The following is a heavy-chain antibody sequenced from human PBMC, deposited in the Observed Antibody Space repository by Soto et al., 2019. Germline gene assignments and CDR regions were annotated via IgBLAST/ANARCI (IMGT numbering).Heavy chain of an antibody. J-gene: IGHJ5*02. CDR2: IYHSGST. Sequence: PSETLSLTCAFSGGPISSGGHSLSWIRQPPGKGLEWIGYIYHSGSTYYNPSLKSRVTISVDRSKNQFSLKLSSVTAADTAVYYCARVPSPWGQGTLVTVS. V-gene: IGHV4-30-2*01. CDR1: GGPISSGGHS. CDR3: ARVPSP.